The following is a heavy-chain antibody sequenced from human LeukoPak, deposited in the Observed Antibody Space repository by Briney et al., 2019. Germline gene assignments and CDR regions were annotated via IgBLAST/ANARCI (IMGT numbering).Heavy chain of an antibody. V-gene: IGHV3-23*01. Sequence: PGGSLRLSCAASGFTFSSYGMSWVRQAPGKGLEWVSAISGSGGSTYYADPVKGRFTISRDNFKNTLYLQMNSLRAEDTAVYYCAKRPFLEWLSPSAFDIWGQGTMVTVSS. D-gene: IGHD3-3*01. J-gene: IGHJ3*02. CDR3: AKRPFLEWLSPSAFDI. CDR1: GFTFSSYG. CDR2: ISGSGGST.